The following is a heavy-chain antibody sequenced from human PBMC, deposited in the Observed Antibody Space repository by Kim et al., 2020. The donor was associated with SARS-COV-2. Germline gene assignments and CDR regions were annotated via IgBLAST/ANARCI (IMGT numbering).Heavy chain of an antibody. D-gene: IGHD3-16*01. Sequence: STSYADSVKGRVTISRDNAKNTLYLQMNSLRAEDTAVHYCARGGSGSLDYWGQGTLVTVSS. CDR2: ST. V-gene: IGHV3-74*01. J-gene: IGHJ4*02. CDR3: ARGGSGSLDY.